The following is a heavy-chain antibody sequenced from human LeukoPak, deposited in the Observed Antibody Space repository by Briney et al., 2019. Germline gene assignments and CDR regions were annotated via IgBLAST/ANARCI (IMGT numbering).Heavy chain of an antibody. CDR2: INPSGGSP. Sequence: GASVKVSCKASGYSFTSYYLNWVRQAPGQGLEWMGIINPSGGSPTYAQKFQGRVTMTRDTSISTAYMELSRLRSDDTAVYYCARVYDSRPRVGAFDIWGQGTMVTVSS. J-gene: IGHJ3*02. CDR1: GYSFTSYY. D-gene: IGHD3-22*01. V-gene: IGHV1-46*01. CDR3: ARVYDSRPRVGAFDI.